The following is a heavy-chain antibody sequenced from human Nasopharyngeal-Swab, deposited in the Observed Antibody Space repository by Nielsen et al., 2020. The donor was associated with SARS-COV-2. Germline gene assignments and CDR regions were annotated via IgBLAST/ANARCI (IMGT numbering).Heavy chain of an antibody. D-gene: IGHD2-2*01. CDR3: ARFTSSDWYFDL. V-gene: IGHV4-59*01. J-gene: IGHJ2*01. CDR1: GGSISSYY. CDR2: IYYSGST. Sequence: SETLSLTCTVSGGSISSYYWSWIRQPPGKGLEWIGYIYYSGSTNYNPSLKSRVTISVDTSKNQFSLKLSFVTAADTAVYYCARFTSSDWYFDLWGRGTLVTVSS.